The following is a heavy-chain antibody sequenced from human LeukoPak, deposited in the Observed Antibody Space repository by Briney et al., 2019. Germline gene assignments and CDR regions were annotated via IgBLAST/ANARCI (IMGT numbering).Heavy chain of an antibody. CDR2: ISTSGNTI. CDR1: GFTFSDYS. Sequence: MAGGSLRLSCAASGFTFSDYSMSWIRQAPGKGLEWISDISTSGNTINYADSVKGRFTISRDNAKNLLYLQVNSLRAEDTAVYYCARAGQSDYWGQGTLVTVSS. V-gene: IGHV3-11*01. CDR3: ARAGQSDY. J-gene: IGHJ4*02.